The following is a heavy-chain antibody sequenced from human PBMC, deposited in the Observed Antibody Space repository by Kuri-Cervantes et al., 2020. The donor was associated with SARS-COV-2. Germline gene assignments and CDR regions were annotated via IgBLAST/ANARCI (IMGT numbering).Heavy chain of an antibody. CDR2: IDPSDTYT. CDR1: GYSFTSYW. V-gene: IGHV5-10-1*01. D-gene: IGHD3-10*01. CDR3: ASNYYGSGK. J-gene: IGHJ4*02. Sequence: KVSCKGSGYSFTSYWISWVRQMPGKGLEWMGRIDPSDTYTNYSPSFQGHVTISADKSISTAYLQWSSLKASDTAMYYCASNYYGSGKWGQGTLVTVSS.